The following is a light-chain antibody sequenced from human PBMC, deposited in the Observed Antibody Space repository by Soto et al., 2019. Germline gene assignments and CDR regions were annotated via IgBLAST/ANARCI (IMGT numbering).Light chain of an antibody. V-gene: IGLV2-8*01. J-gene: IGLJ2*01. CDR1: SSDVGGYNF. Sequence: QSVLTQPPSASGSPGQSVTISCTGTSSDVGGYNFVSWYQQHPGKAPKLMIYEVTKRPSGVPDRFSGSKSGNTASLTVSGHQAEDAADYYCRSYAGSSNLVFGGGTKLTVL. CDR2: EVT. CDR3: RSYAGSSNLV.